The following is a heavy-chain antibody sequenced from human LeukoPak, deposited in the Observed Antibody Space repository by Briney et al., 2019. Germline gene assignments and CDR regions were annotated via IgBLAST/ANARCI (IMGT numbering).Heavy chain of an antibody. CDR1: GFTVSSNY. Sequence: GGSLKLSCAASGFTVSSNYMSWVRQAPGKGLEWVSVIYSGDTTYYADSVEGRFTISRDNSKNTLYLQMSSLRAEDTAVYYCARLGGGLDYFDYWGQGTLVTVSS. CDR2: IYSGDTT. D-gene: IGHD3-16*01. J-gene: IGHJ4*02. CDR3: ARLGGGLDYFDY. V-gene: IGHV3-53*01.